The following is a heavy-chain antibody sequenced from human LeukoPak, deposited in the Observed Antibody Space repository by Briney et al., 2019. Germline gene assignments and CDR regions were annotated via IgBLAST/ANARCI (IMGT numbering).Heavy chain of an antibody. CDR2: IYPGDSDT. CDR3: ARPSSLYGGTSEDY. Sequence: GESLKISSKASGYSFTDYWIVWVRQMPGKGLEWMGAIYPGDSDTRYSPSLDGQVTISADKSVSTTSLQWSSLQASDTAMYYCARPSSLYGGTSEDYWGQGTLVTVSS. V-gene: IGHV5-51*01. CDR1: GYSFTDYW. D-gene: IGHD4-23*01. J-gene: IGHJ4*02.